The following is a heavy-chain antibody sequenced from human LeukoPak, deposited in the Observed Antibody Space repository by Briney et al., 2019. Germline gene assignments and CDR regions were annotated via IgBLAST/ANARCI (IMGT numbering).Heavy chain of an antibody. CDR3: ARSHTAMVKGTYYFDY. V-gene: IGHV4-34*01. Sequence: SETLSLTCAVYGGSFSGYYWSWIRKPPGKGLEWIGEINHSGSTNYNPSLKSRVTISVDTSKNQFSLKLSSVTAADTAVYYCARSHTAMVKGTYYFDYWGQGTLVTVSS. J-gene: IGHJ4*02. CDR1: GGSFSGYY. D-gene: IGHD5-18*01. CDR2: INHSGST.